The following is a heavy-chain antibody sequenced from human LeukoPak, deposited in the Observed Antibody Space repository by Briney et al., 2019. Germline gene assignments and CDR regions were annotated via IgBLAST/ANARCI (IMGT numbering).Heavy chain of an antibody. CDR3: ARELVVTAPLAFDY. Sequence: SETLSLTCTVSGGSISSRSYYWGWIRQPPGKGLVWIGSFYYSGSTYYNPSLKSRVTISVDTSKNQFSLKLSSVTAADTAVYYCARELVVTAPLAFDYWGQGTLVTVSS. J-gene: IGHJ4*02. V-gene: IGHV4-39*07. CDR1: GGSISSRSYY. D-gene: IGHD2-21*02. CDR2: FYYSGST.